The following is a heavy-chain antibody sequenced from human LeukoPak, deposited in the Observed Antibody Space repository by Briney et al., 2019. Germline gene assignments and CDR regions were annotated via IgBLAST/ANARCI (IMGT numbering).Heavy chain of an antibody. D-gene: IGHD1-14*01. CDR2: ISAYNGNT. V-gene: IGHV1-18*01. J-gene: IGHJ3*02. Sequence: GASVKVSCKASGYTFTSYGISWVRQVPGQGLEWMGWISAYNGNTNYAQKLQGRVTMTTDTSTSTAYMELRSLRSDDTAVYYCARTAPESPYDAFDIWGQGTMVTVSS. CDR3: ARTAPESPYDAFDI. CDR1: GYTFTSYG.